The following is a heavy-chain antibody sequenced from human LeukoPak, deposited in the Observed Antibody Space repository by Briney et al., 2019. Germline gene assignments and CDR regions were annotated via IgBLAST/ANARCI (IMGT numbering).Heavy chain of an antibody. CDR1: GGPFSGYY. J-gene: IGHJ6*03. CDR2: INHSGST. D-gene: IGHD1-14*01. Sequence: SETLSLICAVYGGPFSGYYWSWIRQPPGKGLEWIGEINHSGSTNYNPSLKSRVTISVDTSKNQFSLKLSSVTAADTAVYYCARKGKVAPGYYYYMDVWGKGTTVTVSS. CDR3: ARKGKVAPGYYYYMDV. V-gene: IGHV4-34*01.